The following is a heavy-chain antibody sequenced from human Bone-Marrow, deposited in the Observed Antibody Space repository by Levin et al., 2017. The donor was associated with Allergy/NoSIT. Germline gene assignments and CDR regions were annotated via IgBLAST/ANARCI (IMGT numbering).Heavy chain of an antibody. D-gene: IGHD2-15*01. J-gene: IGHJ1*01. V-gene: IGHV3-33*01. CDR3: ARDRYCSGGSCYFPGQYFQH. CDR2: IWYDGSNK. CDR1: GFTFSSYG. Sequence: GGSLRLSCAASGFTFSSYGMHWVRQAPGKGLEWVAVIWYDGSNKYYADSVKGRFTISRDNSKNTLYLQMNSLRAEDTAVYYCARDRYCSGGSCYFPGQYFQHWGQGTLVTVSS.